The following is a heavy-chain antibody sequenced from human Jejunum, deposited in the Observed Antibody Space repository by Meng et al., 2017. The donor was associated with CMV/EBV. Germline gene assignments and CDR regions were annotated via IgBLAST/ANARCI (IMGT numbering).Heavy chain of an antibody. CDR3: ARGPGASTREGFDY. J-gene: IGHJ4*02. CDR1: GGSVNNYS. V-gene: IGHV4-4*07. Sequence: QRQLQGRGTGLVKPLETPYLHCLVSGGSVNNYSWCWIRKSAGKGLDGIGRFYSSDTYSYHPSLDSRVTMLLDTSKNQFSLNLRFLTAADTATYYCARGPGASTREGFDYWGLGTLVTVSS. CDR2: FYSSDTY. D-gene: IGHD1-26*01.